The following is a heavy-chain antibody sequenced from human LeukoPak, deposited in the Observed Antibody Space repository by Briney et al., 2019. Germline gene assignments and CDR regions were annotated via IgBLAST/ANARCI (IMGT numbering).Heavy chain of an antibody. J-gene: IGHJ5*02. CDR2: ICRDGST. CDR3: ARVMTAITNWFDP. D-gene: IGHD2-21*02. V-gene: IGHV3-66*01. Sequence: GGSVRLSCAASGFTVSSYYVRWVRQAPGKGLEWVSDICRDGSTYYADSVKGSFTISGDNSNNTLYLQMNNRRVGDTAVYYCARVMTAITNWFDPWGQGTLVTVSS. CDR1: GFTVSSYY.